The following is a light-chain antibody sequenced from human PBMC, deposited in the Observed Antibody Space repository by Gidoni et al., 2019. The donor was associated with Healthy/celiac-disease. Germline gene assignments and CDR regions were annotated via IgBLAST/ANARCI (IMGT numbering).Light chain of an antibody. CDR2: AAS. J-gene: IGKJ3*01. V-gene: IGKV1-39*01. CDR3: QGQT. Sequence: DIQMSQSPSSLSASVGDRVTITCRASQSISSYLNWYQQKPGKAPKLLIYAASSLQSGVPSRFSGSGSGTDFTLTISSLQPEDFATYYCQGQTFGPGTKVDIK. CDR1: QSISSY.